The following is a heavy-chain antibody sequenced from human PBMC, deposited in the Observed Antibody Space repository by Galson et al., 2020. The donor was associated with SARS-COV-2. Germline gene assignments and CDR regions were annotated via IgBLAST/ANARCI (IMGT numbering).Heavy chain of an antibody. CDR3: AHRNVLLWFGEFDP. D-gene: IGHD3-10*01. V-gene: IGHV2-5*02. Sequence: KMSGPTLVKPTQTLTLTCTFSGFSLSTSGVGVGWLRQPPGKALEWLALIYWDDDKRYSPSLKSRLTITKDTSKNQVVLTMTNMDPVDTATYYCAHRNVLLWFGEFDPWGQGTLVTVSS. J-gene: IGHJ5*02. CDR2: IYWDDDK. CDR1: GFSLSTSGVG.